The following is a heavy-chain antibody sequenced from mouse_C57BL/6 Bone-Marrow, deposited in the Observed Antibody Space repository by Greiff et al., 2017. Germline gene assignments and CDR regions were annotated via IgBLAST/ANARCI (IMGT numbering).Heavy chain of an antibody. Sequence: EVHLVESGPGLVKPSQSLSLTCSVTGYSITSGYYWNWIRQFPGNKLEWMGYISYDGSNNYNPSLKNRISITRDTSKNQFFLKLNSVTTEDTATYYCARDPKLYFDYWGQGTTLTVSS. J-gene: IGHJ2*01. V-gene: IGHV3-6*01. CDR1: GYSITSGYY. CDR3: ARDPKLYFDY. CDR2: ISYDGSN.